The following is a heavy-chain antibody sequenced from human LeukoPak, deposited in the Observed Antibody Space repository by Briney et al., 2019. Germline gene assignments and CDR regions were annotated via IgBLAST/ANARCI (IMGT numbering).Heavy chain of an antibody. J-gene: IGHJ4*02. Sequence: ASGTLSLTCTVSGGSISSSSYYWGWIRQPPGKGLEWIGSIYYSGSTYYNPSLKSRVTISVDTSKNQFSLKLSSVTAADTALYYCARDDDYGIAWGQGTLVTVSS. D-gene: IGHD4-17*01. V-gene: IGHV4-39*07. CDR1: GGSISSSSYY. CDR2: IYYSGST. CDR3: ARDDDYGIA.